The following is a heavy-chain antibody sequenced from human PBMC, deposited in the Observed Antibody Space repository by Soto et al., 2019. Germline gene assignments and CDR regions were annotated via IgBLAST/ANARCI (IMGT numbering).Heavy chain of an antibody. D-gene: IGHD5-12*01. V-gene: IGHV3-23*01. Sequence: GGSLRLSCASSVFTFSSYGMHCVRHSPGKWLEWVSAISGSGGSTYYADSVKGRFTISRDNSKNTLYLQMNSLRAEDTAVYYCAKSIEVVATLSHSYGMEVWGQGTTVTVSS. J-gene: IGHJ6*01. CDR1: VFTFSSYG. CDR3: AKSIEVVATLSHSYGMEV. CDR2: ISGSGGST.